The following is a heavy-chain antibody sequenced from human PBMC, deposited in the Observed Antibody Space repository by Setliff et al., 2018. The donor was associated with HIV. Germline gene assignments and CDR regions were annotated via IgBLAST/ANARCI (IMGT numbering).Heavy chain of an antibody. CDR2: INPNSGGT. J-gene: IGHJ6*02. CDR3: ARVFYYSAGSYSLDY. V-gene: IGHV1-2*06. Sequence: ASVKVSCKASGYTFTGYYMHWVRQAPGQGLEWMGRINPNSGGTNYPQKFQGRVTMTRDTSISTVYMELSSLRFEDTAVYYCARVFYYSAGSYSLDYWGQGTTVTVSS. D-gene: IGHD3-10*01. CDR1: GYTFTGYY.